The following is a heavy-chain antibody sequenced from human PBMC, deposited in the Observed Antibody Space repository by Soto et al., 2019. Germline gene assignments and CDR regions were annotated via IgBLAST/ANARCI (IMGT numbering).Heavy chain of an antibody. CDR3: ARDPDCSGGSCYGWFDP. J-gene: IGHJ5*02. CDR1: GYTFTGYY. D-gene: IGHD2-15*01. V-gene: IGHV1-2*02. CDR2: INPNSGGT. Sequence: QVPLVQSGAEVKKPGASVKVSCKASGYTFTGYYMHWVRQAPGQGLEWMGWINPNSGGTNYAQKFQGRVTMTRDTSISTAYMELRRLRSDDTAVYYCARDPDCSGGSCYGWFDPWGQGTLVTVSS.